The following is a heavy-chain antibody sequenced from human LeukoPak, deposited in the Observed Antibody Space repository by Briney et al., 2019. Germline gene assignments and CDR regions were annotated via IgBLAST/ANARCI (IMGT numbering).Heavy chain of an antibody. Sequence: GGSLRLSCAASGFTFSNYWMGWVRQAPGKGLEWVANIKQDGSEIYYVDSVKGRFTISRDTAKDSLYLQMNSLRAEDTAVYYCARAWGHSGYDLYDYWGQGTLVTVSS. CDR2: IKQDGSEI. J-gene: IGHJ4*02. CDR1: GFTFSNYW. CDR3: ARAWGHSGYDLYDY. D-gene: IGHD5-12*01. V-gene: IGHV3-7*01.